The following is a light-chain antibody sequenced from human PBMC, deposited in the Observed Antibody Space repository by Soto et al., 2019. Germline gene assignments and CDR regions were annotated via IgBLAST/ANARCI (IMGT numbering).Light chain of an antibody. V-gene: IGLV1-44*01. CDR2: SSN. J-gene: IGLJ2*01. CDR3: AAWDDGLNGHVV. Sequence: QSVLTQPPSASGTPGQRVTIACSGSSSNIGSNTVDWYQLLPGTAPKLLIYSSNQRPSGVPDRFSGSKSGTSASLAISGLQSEDEAAYYCAAWDDGLNGHVVFGGGTKLTVL. CDR1: SSNIGSNT.